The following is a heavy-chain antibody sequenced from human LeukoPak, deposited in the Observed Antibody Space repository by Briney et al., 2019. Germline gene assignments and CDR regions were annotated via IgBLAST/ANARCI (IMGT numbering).Heavy chain of an antibody. CDR1: GYTSAGYY. V-gene: IGHV1-2*02. Sequence: ASVKVSCKASGYTSAGYYMHWVRQAPGQGLEWMGWINPNTGGTNYAQKFQGRVTMTGDTSISTAYMELSRLKSDDTAVYYCARDQSNLHDYWGQGTLVTVSS. CDR2: INPNTGGT. J-gene: IGHJ4*02. CDR3: ARDQSNLHDY.